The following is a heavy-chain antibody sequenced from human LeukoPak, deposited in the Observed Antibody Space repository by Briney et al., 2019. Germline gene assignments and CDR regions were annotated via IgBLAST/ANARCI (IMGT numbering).Heavy chain of an antibody. J-gene: IGHJ3*02. Sequence: ASVKVSCKVSGYTLNELSMHWVGQAPGKGLDGMGGFDPEDGETIHAQKFQGRVTMTEDTSTDTDYMELSSLRSEDTAVYCCATGYSSGYDAFDIWGQGTMVTVSS. CDR1: GYTLNELS. V-gene: IGHV1-24*01. CDR3: ATGYSSGYDAFDI. CDR2: FDPEDGET. D-gene: IGHD6-19*01.